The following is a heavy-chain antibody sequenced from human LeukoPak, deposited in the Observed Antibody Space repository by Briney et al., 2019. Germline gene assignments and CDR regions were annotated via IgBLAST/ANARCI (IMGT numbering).Heavy chain of an antibody. CDR3: ASGSYYFDY. D-gene: IGHD1-26*01. Sequence: PSETLSLTCTVSGGSIRSYYWSWIRQPQGKGLDWIGYIYYTGSTKYNPSLKSRATISVDTSKNQFSLKLSSVTAADTAVYYCASGSYYFDYWGQGTLVTVSS. CDR1: GGSIRSYY. V-gene: IGHV4-59*08. CDR2: IYYTGST. J-gene: IGHJ4*02.